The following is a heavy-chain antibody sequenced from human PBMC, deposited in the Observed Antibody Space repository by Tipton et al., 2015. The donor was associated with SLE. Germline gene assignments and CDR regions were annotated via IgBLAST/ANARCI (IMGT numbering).Heavy chain of an antibody. CDR2: IIHSGVT. J-gene: IGHJ4*02. CDR1: GGSFSGYY. Sequence: TLSLTCAVYGGSFSGYYWSWIRQPPGKGLEWIAEIIHSGVTNYNPSLRSRVTISVDMSKNQVSLKLSSVTAADTAVYYCARGGSTALYHFDSWGQGTLVTVSS. D-gene: IGHD6-13*01. V-gene: IGHV4-34*01. CDR3: ARGGSTALYHFDS.